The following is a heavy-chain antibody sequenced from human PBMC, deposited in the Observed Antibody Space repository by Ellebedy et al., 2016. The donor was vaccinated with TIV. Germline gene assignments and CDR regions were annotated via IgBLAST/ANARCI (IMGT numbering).Heavy chain of an antibody. J-gene: IGHJ6*02. CDR2: IIPIFGTA. CDR3: AGGKYDILTGYSPDYYYYYGMDV. D-gene: IGHD3-9*01. V-gene: IGHV1-69*13. CDR1: GGTFSSYA. Sequence: SVKVSXKASGGTFSSYAISWVRQAPGQGLEWMGGIIPIFGTANYAQKFQGRVTITADESTSTAYMELSSLRSEDTAVYYCAGGKYDILTGYSPDYYYYYGMDVWGQGTTVTVSS.